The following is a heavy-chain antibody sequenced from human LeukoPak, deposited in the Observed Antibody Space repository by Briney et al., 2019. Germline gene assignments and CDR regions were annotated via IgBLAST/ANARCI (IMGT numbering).Heavy chain of an antibody. CDR3: ARELIVLMPRDDY. V-gene: IGHV3-48*01. CDR2: ISSSSSTI. Sequence: GGSLRLSCAASGFTFSSYSMSWVRQAPGKGLGWVSYISSSSSTIHYADSVKGRFTISRDNAKNSLYLQMNSLRAEDTAVYYCARELIVLMPRDDYWGQGTLVTVSS. J-gene: IGHJ4*02. D-gene: IGHD2-8*01. CDR1: GFTFSSYS.